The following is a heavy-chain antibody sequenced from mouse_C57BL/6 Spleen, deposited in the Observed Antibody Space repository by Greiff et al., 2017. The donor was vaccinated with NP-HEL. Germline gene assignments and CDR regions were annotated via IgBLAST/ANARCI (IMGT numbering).Heavy chain of an antibody. V-gene: IGHV1-15*01. D-gene: IGHD3-2*02. Sequence: QVQLQQSGAELVRPGASVTLSCKASGYTFTDYEMHWVKQTPVHGLEWIGAIDPETGGTAYNQKFKGKAILTADKSSSTAYMELRSLTSEDSAVYYCTRETQALYAMDYWGQGTSVTVSS. CDR1: GYTFTDYE. CDR2: IDPETGGT. J-gene: IGHJ4*01. CDR3: TRETQALYAMDY.